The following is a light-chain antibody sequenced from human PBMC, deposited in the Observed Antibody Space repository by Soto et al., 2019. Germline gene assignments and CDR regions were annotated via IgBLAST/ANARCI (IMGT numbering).Light chain of an antibody. Sequence: QSVLTQPPSASGTPGQRVTISCSGSSSNVGSNYVYWYQQLPGTAPKLLIYMNNQRPSGVPDRFSGSKSGTSASLAISGLRSEDEAGYFCAAWDGSLSGVVFGGGTKLTVL. V-gene: IGLV1-47*01. J-gene: IGLJ2*01. CDR1: SSNVGSNY. CDR2: MNN. CDR3: AAWDGSLSGVV.